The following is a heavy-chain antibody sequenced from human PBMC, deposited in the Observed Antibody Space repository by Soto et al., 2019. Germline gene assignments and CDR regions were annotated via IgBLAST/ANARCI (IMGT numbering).Heavy chain of an antibody. CDR3: ARVGGRSYGMDV. D-gene: IGHD3-16*01. CDR1: GGSVSSSYP. J-gene: IGHJ6*02. V-gene: IGHV4-30-2*01. Sequence: QLQLRESGSGLVKPSQTLSLDCAVSGGSVSSSYPWSWIRQPPGKGLEWIGYIYHSGSTNYNPSLKSRVTISVDRSKNQFSLKLSSVTAADTAVYYCARVGGRSYGMDVWGQGTTVTVSS. CDR2: IYHSGST.